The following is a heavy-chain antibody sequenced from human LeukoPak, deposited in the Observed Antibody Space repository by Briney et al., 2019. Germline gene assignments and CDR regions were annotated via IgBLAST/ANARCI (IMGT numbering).Heavy chain of an antibody. CDR3: ARVIAVADERYFDY. CDR2: IYYSGST. D-gene: IGHD6-19*01. J-gene: IGHJ4*02. CDR1: GGSISSYY. V-gene: IGHV4-59*01. Sequence: PSETLSLTCTVSGGSISSYYWSWIRQPPGKGLEWIGYIYYSGSTNYNPSLKSRVTISVDTSKNQFSLKLSSVTAADTAVYYCARVIAVADERYFDYWGQGTLVTVSS.